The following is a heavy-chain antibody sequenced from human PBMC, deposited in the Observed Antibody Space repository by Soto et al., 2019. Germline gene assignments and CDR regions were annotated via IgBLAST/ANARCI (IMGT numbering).Heavy chain of an antibody. Sequence: GGSLRLSCAASGFTVSSNYMSWVRQAPGKGLEWVSVIYSGGSTYYADSMKGRFTISRHNSKNTLYLQMNSLRAEDTAVYYCARDQYYGSGNAFDIWGQGTMVTVSS. CDR1: GFTVSSNY. CDR3: ARDQYYGSGNAFDI. CDR2: IYSGGST. D-gene: IGHD3-10*01. V-gene: IGHV3-53*04. J-gene: IGHJ3*02.